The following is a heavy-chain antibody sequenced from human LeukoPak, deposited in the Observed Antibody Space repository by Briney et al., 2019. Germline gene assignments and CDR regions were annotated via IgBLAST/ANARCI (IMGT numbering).Heavy chain of an antibody. CDR1: GFTFSNYA. CDR3: TSLTYYYDNGGLLDWYFDL. J-gene: IGHJ2*01. Sequence: GGSLRLSCAASGFTFSNYAMTWVRQAPGKGLEWVSVISGVGSNTDYADSVKGRFTISRDNSKNTLSLQMNSLKTEDTAVYSCTSLTYYYDNGGLLDWYFDLWGRGTLVTVSS. V-gene: IGHV3-23*01. CDR2: ISGVGSNT. D-gene: IGHD3-22*01.